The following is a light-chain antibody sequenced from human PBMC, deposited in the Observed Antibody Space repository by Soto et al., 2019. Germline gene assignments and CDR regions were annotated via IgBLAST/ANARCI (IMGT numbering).Light chain of an antibody. V-gene: IGKV1-8*01. CDR2: AAS. CDR3: QQYYSYPFT. CDR1: QGISSY. Sequence: AIRMTQSPSPFSASTGDRVTITCRASQGISSYLAWYQQKPGKAPKLLIYAASTLQSGVPSRFSGSGSGTDFTLTISCLQSEDFATYYCQQYYSYPFTFGPGTKLDIK. J-gene: IGKJ3*01.